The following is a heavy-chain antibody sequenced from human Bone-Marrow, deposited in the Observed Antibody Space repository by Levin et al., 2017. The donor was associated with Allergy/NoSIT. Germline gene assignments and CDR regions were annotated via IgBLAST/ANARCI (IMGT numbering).Heavy chain of an antibody. CDR1: GFTFSSCA. D-gene: IGHD3-3*01. V-gene: IGHV3-23*01. CDR2: ISGSGDST. CDR3: AQIPDYDFWSGYSWFDS. Sequence: GGSLRLSCAASGFTFSSCAVSWVRQVPGKGLEWVSAISGSGDSTYYADSVKGRFTISRDNSKNTLYLQMNSLRAEDAAVYYCAQIPDYDFWSGYSWFDSWGQGTLVTVSS. J-gene: IGHJ5*01.